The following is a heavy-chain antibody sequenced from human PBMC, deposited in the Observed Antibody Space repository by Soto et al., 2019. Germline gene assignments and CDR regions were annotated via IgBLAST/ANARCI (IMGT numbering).Heavy chain of an antibody. CDR3: ATSYGSGSRTFDY. J-gene: IGHJ4*02. Sequence: QVQLVQSGAEVKKPGSSVKVSCKASGDTFNFYTISWVRQAPGQGLEWMGRIIPMLGMSKYAQKFYDRVTIIADNSKSTAHMQLRSLRSEDTGIYCCATSYGSGSRTFDYWRQGTLVTVSS. V-gene: IGHV1-69*02. CDR2: IIPMLGMS. CDR1: GDTFNFYT. D-gene: IGHD3-10*01.